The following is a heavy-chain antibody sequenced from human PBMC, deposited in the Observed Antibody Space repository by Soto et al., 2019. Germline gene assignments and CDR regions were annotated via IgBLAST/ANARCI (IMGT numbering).Heavy chain of an antibody. J-gene: IGHJ6*02. CDR1: GYSFTIYW. D-gene: IGHD2-2*01. V-gene: IGHV5-10-1*01. CDR2: IDPSDSYT. Sequence: GHSLKISCKGSGYSFTIYWISWVRQMPGKGLEWMGRIDPSDSYTDYSPSFQGHVTISADKSISTAYLQWSSLKASDTAMYYCAXHHCSSTSCYSGVGMDVWGQGTTVTVSS. CDR3: AXHHCSSTSCYSGVGMDV.